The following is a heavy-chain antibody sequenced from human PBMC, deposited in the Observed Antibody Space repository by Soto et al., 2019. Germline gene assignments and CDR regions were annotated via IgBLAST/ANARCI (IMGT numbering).Heavy chain of an antibody. V-gene: IGHV5-51*01. Sequence: PGESLKISCKGSGYSFTSYWIGWVRQMPGKGLEWMGIIYPGDSDTRYSPSFQGQVTISADKSTNTAYLQWSSLKASDTAMYYCARRGEYYHSGGYYYGMDVWGQGTTVTVSS. CDR1: GYSFTSYW. CDR2: IYPGDSDT. J-gene: IGHJ6*02. D-gene: IGHD3-22*01. CDR3: ARRGEYYHSGGYYYGMDV.